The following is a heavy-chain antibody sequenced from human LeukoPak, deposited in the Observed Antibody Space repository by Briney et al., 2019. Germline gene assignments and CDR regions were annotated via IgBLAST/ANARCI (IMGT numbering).Heavy chain of an antibody. J-gene: IGHJ3*02. CDR1: GGTFSSYA. Sequence: SVKVSCKASGGTFSSYAISWVRQAPGQGLEWMGRIIPILGIANYAQKFQGRVTITADKSTSTAYMELSSLRSEDTAVYYCARDRTDYYDSSGYYWEAFDIWGQGTMVTVSS. V-gene: IGHV1-69*04. CDR3: ARDRTDYYDSSGYYWEAFDI. CDR2: IIPILGIA. D-gene: IGHD3-22*01.